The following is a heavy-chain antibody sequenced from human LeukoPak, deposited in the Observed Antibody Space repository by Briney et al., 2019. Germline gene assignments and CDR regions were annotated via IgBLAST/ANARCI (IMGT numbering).Heavy chain of an antibody. CDR1: AYTSTSYA. CDR2: INAGNGNT. Sequence: ASVKVSCTASAYTSTSYAMHWVRQAPGQRLEWMGWINAGNGNTKYSQKFQGRVTITRDTSASTAYMELSSLRSEDTAVYYCARAQTIAPLDYWGQGTLVTVSS. CDR3: ARAQTIAPLDY. V-gene: IGHV1-3*01. D-gene: IGHD4/OR15-4a*01. J-gene: IGHJ4*02.